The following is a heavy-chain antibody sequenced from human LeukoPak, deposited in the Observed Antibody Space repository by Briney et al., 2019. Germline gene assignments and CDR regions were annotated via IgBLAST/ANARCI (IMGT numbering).Heavy chain of an antibody. V-gene: IGHV3-21*01. CDR3: ARGDYSKYGGAFDI. CDR1: GFTFSSHW. D-gene: IGHD4-11*01. CDR2: ISSSSSYI. J-gene: IGHJ3*02. Sequence: GGSLRLSCAASGFTFSSHWMTWVRQAPGKGLEWVSSISSSSSYIYYADSVKGRFTISRDNAKNSLYLQMNSLRAEDTAVYYCARGDYSKYGGAFDIWGQGTMVTVSS.